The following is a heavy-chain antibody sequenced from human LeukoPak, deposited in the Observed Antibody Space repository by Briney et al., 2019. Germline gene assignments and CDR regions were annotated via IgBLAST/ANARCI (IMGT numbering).Heavy chain of an antibody. D-gene: IGHD5-24*01. Sequence: SETLSLTCTVSGGSISSSSYYWGWIRQPPGKGLEWIGSIYYSGSTYYNPSLKSRVTISADTSKNQFSLKLSSVTAADTAVYYCARHVGAQRWLQPFDYWGQGTLVTVSS. V-gene: IGHV4-39*01. CDR1: GGSISSSSYY. J-gene: IGHJ4*02. CDR2: IYYSGST. CDR3: ARHVGAQRWLQPFDY.